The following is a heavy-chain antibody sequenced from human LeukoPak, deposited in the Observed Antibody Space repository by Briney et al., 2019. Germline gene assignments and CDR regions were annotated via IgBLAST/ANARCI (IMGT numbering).Heavy chain of an antibody. CDR1: GFTFSSYW. V-gene: IGHV3-7*01. Sequence: PGGSLRLSCAASGFTFSSYWMSWARQAPGKGLEWVANIKQDGSEKYYVDSVKGRFTISRDNAKNSLYLQMNSLRAEDTAVYYCARDVTMIVVAHAPMAFDIWGQGTMVTVSS. D-gene: IGHD3-22*01. CDR3: ARDVTMIVVAHAPMAFDI. CDR2: IKQDGSEK. J-gene: IGHJ3*02.